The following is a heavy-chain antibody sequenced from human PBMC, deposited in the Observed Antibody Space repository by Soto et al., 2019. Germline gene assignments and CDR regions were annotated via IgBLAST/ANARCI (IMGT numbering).Heavy chain of an antibody. CDR1: GGSISSGGYY. CDR2: IYYSGST. CDR3: ARDYKARPLTTVVTNRYFDY. D-gene: IGHD4-17*01. V-gene: IGHV4-31*03. Sequence: SETLSLTCTVSGGSISSGGYYWSWIRQHPGKGLEWIGYIYYSGSTYYNPSLKSRVTISVDTSKNQFSLKLSSVTAADTAVYYCARDYKARPLTTVVTNRYFDYWGQGTLVTAPQ. J-gene: IGHJ4*02.